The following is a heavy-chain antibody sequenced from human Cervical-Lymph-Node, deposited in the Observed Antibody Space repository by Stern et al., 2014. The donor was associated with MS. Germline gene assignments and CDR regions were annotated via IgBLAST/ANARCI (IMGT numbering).Heavy chain of an antibody. Sequence: QVQLQESGPGLVKPSGTLSLTCAVSGGSVSSTNWWSWVRQSPGKGLEWVGNIYHSGASHYRPSLRSRVSISLDTSKNPLSLHLTSVTAADTAVYYCARERQQYCNSEGCSYWYFDLWGRGTLVTVSS. D-gene: IGHD2/OR15-2a*01. CDR1: GGSVSSTNW. CDR2: IYHSGAS. V-gene: IGHV4-4*02. CDR3: ARERQQYCNSEGCSYWYFDL. J-gene: IGHJ2*01.